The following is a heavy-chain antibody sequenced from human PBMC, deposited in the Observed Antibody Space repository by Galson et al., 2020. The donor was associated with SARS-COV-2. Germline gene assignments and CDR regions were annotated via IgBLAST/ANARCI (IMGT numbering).Heavy chain of an antibody. CDR3: ARHAYYDFWSGYFAGSWFDP. D-gene: IGHD3-3*01. CDR2: IYYSGST. CDR1: GGSISSSSYY. Sequence: SETLSLTCTVSGGSISSSSYYWGWIRQPPGKGLEWIGSIYYSGSTYYNPSLKSRVTISVDTSKNQFSLKLSSVTAADTAVYYCARHAYYDFWSGYFAGSWFDPWGQGTLVTVSS. V-gene: IGHV4-39*01. J-gene: IGHJ5*02.